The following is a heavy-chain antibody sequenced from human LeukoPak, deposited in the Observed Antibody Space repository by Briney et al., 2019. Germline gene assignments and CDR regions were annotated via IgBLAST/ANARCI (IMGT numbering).Heavy chain of an antibody. J-gene: IGHJ2*01. CDR1: GGTVISYA. Sequence: SVKVSCKPCGGTVISYAISWVRQAPGQGLEWMGRIIPILGIANYAQKFQGRVTITADKSTSTAYMELSSLKSADPAVYYCARDRYGDYSGWYFDLWGRGTLVTVSS. CDR2: IIPILGIA. D-gene: IGHD4-17*01. CDR3: ARDRYGDYSGWYFDL. V-gene: IGHV1-69*04.